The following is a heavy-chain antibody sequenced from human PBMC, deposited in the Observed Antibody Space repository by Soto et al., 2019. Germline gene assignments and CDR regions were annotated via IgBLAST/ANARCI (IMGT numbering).Heavy chain of an antibody. CDR1: GYTFSNYD. CDR2: INHNKGDT. D-gene: IGHD1-1*01. J-gene: IGHJ6*02. CDR3: ARGAVGASTVADIMNPSKHHYTMDV. Sequence: GASVKVSCKASGYTFSNYDINWVRQAPGQGLEWMGWINHNKGDTASAQKFQGRVTMSWNTSINTAYLELTGLTSEDTAVYHCARGAVGASTVADIMNPSKHHYTMDVWAQGTTVTVSS. V-gene: IGHV1-8*01.